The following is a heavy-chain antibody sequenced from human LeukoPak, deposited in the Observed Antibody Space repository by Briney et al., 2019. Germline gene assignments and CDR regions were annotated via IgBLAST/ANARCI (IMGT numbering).Heavy chain of an antibody. CDR1: EYTFTDYY. CDR2: INPNSGGA. J-gene: IGHJ3*02. Sequence: GASVKVSCKASEYTFTDYYIHWVRQAPGQGLEWMGWINPNSGGANYAQNFQGRVTMTRDTSISTAYMELSRLRSDDTAVYYCARVDAIVVVTAWVEAFDIWGQGTMVTVSS. V-gene: IGHV1-2*02. D-gene: IGHD2-21*02. CDR3: ARVDAIVVVTAWVEAFDI.